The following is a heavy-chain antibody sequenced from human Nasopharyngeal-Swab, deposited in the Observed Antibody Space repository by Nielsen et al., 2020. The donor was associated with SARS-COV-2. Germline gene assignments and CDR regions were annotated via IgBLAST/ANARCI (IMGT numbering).Heavy chain of an antibody. D-gene: IGHD6-13*01. CDR2: IYYSGST. Sequence: SETLSLTCTVSGGSISSGDYYWSWIRQPPGKGLEWIGYIYYSGSTYYNPSLKSRVTISVDTSKNQFSLKLSSVTAADTAVYYCARDRSSSWNDYWGQGTLVTVSS. J-gene: IGHJ4*02. V-gene: IGHV4-30-4*01. CDR1: GGSISSGDYY. CDR3: ARDRSSSWNDY.